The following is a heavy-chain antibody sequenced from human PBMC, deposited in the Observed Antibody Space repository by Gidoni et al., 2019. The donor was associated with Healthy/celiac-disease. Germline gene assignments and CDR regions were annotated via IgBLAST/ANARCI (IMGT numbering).Heavy chain of an antibody. D-gene: IGHD3-3*01. CDR2: ISNDGSNK. Sequence: QVQLVESGGGVVQPGRSLRLSCAASGFTFSRSGMHWVRQAPGKGLEWVAIISNDGSNKKYADSVKGRFTISRDNSKNTLYLQMDSLRAEDTGVYYCASPGPLGEFDYWGQGTLVTVSS. J-gene: IGHJ4*02. CDR1: GFTFSRSG. CDR3: ASPGPLGEFDY. V-gene: IGHV3-30*03.